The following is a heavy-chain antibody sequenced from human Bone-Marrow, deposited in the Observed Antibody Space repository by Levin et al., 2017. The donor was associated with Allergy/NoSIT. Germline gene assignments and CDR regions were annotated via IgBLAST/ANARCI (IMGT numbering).Heavy chain of an antibody. CDR3: TRDLVGVDAFDV. Sequence: VASVKVSCTASGYTFTDYYIHWVRQAPGQGLEWMARINCDSGGTKFSQKFEGRVTMTRDTSIRTVSLELSSLRADDTAVYYCTRDLVGVDAFDVWGQGTTVIVSS. V-gene: IGHV1-2*02. CDR2: INCDSGGT. D-gene: IGHD1-26*01. CDR1: GYTFTDYY. J-gene: IGHJ3*01.